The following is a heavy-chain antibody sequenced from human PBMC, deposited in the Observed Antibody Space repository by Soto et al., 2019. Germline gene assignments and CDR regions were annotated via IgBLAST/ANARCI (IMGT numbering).Heavy chain of an antibody. J-gene: IGHJ3*02. CDR3: ARYHPVLRVAFDI. V-gene: IGHV1-8*01. CDR1: GYTFINYD. CDR2: MNPNSGNR. Sequence: VQLVQSGAEVKKPGASVKVSCKASGYTFINYDIEWVRQATGQGPEWMGWMNPNSGNRYSVQKFRGRVTMTWDTSISTAYLELSGLKSDDTAVYYCARYHPVLRVAFDIWGQWTMVTVSS. D-gene: IGHD2-15*01.